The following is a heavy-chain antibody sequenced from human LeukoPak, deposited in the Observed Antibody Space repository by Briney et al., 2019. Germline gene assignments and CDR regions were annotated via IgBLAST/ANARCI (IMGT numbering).Heavy chain of an antibody. CDR1: GFTFNNYA. Sequence: PGGSLRLSCAASGFTFNNYAMTWVRQAPGKGLEWVSAISGSGGTTLYADSVKGRFTISRDNSKSTLYLQMNSLRAEDTAVYYCAKDQGIQQWLKYFQHWGQGTLVTVSS. CDR3: AKDQGIQQWLKYFQH. D-gene: IGHD5-18*01. J-gene: IGHJ1*01. CDR2: ISGSGGTT. V-gene: IGHV3-23*01.